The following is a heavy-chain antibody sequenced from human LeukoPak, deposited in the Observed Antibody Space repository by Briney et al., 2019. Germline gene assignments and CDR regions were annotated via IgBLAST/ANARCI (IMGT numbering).Heavy chain of an antibody. CDR2: ISTSSYI. CDR3: ARTRLPYSSSSVAYYIDY. CDR1: GFTFSTYS. V-gene: IGHV3-21*01. Sequence: PGGSLRLSCAASGFTFSTYSMNWVRQAPGKGLEWVSSISTSSYIYYADSVKGRFTISRDNAKNSLYLQMNSLRAEDTAVYYCARTRLPYSSSSVAYYIDYWGQGTLVTVSS. J-gene: IGHJ4*02. D-gene: IGHD6-6*01.